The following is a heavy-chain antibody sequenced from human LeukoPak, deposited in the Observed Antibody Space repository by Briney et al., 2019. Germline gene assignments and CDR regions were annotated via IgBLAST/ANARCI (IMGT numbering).Heavy chain of an antibody. CDR1: GSLFTSYW. CDR2: IYPGDSDT. J-gene: IGHJ4*02. D-gene: IGHD1-26*01. Sequence: GGSLQISCKGSGSLFTSYWIGGVRQMPGKGLEGMGIIYPGDSDTRYSPSFQGQVTISADKSISTAYLQWSSLKASDTAMYYCARHLSGSPSEAGYWGQGTLVTVSS. V-gene: IGHV5-51*01. CDR3: ARHLSGSPSEAGY.